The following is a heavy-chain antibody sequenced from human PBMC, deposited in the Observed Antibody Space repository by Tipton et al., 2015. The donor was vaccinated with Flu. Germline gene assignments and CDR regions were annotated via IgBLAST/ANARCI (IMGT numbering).Heavy chain of an antibody. CDR2: IYYTGTT. CDR3: ARGKSGHNDY. CDR1: GDTITSGGYY. D-gene: IGHD1-26*01. Sequence: TLSLTCTVSGDTITSGGYYWSWIRQRPGKGLEYIGYIYYTGTTYYNPSLESRVTMSLDASRTQFSLKLTSVTAADTGVYFCARGKSGHNDYWGQGTLVTVSS. J-gene: IGHJ4*02. V-gene: IGHV4-31*03.